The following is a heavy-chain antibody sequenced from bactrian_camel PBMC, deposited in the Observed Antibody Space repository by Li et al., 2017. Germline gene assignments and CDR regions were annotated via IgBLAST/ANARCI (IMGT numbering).Heavy chain of an antibody. Sequence: QLVESGGGLVRPGGSLTLSCEASGLKFSIHYIQWVRQAPGKGLEWVSGMNIRGATYYVDSVKGRFTISRDNAKNTLYLQMNNLKVEDTAVYYCATGFYDKTYPNRGQGTQVT. CDR2: MNIRGAT. CDR3: ATGFYDKTYPN. J-gene: IGHJ4*01. V-gene: IGHV3S1*01. D-gene: IGHD3*01. CDR1: GLKFSIHY.